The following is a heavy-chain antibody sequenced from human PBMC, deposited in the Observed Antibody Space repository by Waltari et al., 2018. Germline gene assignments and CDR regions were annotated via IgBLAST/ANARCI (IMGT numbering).Heavy chain of an antibody. CDR2: IIPIFGTA. Sequence: QVQLVQSGAEVKKHGSSVKVSCKASGGTFSSYAISWVRQAPGQGLEWMGGIIPIFGTAHYAQKFQGRVTITTDESTSTAYMELSSLRSEDTAVYYCAAPFNYYDGMDVWGQGTTVTVSS. J-gene: IGHJ6*02. CDR1: GGTFSSYA. D-gene: IGHD3-3*02. V-gene: IGHV1-69*05. CDR3: AAPFNYYDGMDV.